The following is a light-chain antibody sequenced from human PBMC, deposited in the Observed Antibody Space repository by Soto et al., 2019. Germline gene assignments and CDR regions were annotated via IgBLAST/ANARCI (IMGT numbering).Light chain of an antibody. CDR3: QKYDPAPLT. J-gene: IGKJ4*01. CDR1: QGISNN. CDR2: AAY. Sequence: DIQMTQSPSSLSASVGDTVTITCRASQGISNNLAWYQQKPGKVPKLLIYAAYTLHSGVPSRFSGSESGTDFILTISSLQPEEFATYYCQKYDPAPLTFGGGTKVDIK. V-gene: IGKV1-27*01.